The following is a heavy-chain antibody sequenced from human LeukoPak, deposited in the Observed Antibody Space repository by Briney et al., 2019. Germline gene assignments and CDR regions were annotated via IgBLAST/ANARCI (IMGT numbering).Heavy chain of an antibody. J-gene: IGHJ4*02. CDR1: GFTFSSYA. V-gene: IGHV3-23*01. CDR3: ATVYYDSSGYSLYYFDY. Sequence: PGGSLRLSCAASGFTFSSYAMSWVRQAPGKGLEWVSAISGSGGSTYYADSVKGRFTISRDNSKNTRYLQMNSLRAEDTAVYYCATVYYDSSGYSLYYFDYWGQGTLVTVSS. D-gene: IGHD3-22*01. CDR2: ISGSGGST.